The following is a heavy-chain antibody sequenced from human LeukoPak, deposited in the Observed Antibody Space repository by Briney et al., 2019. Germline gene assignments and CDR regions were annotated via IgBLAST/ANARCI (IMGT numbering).Heavy chain of an antibody. CDR2: IDNAGSIT. CDR3: AREGYYDSSGYYLINDAFDI. J-gene: IGHJ3*02. Sequence: GGSLRLSCAASGFTFSNYWIHWVRQAPGKGLVWVSRIDNAGSITTYADSVKGRFTISRDNAENTLYLQMNSLRAEDTALYYCAREGYYDSSGYYLINDAFDIWGQGTMVTVSS. V-gene: IGHV3-74*03. D-gene: IGHD3-22*01. CDR1: GFTFSNYW.